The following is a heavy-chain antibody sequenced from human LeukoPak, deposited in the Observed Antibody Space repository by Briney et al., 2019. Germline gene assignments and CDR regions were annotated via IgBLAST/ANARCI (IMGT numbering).Heavy chain of an antibody. CDR2: INPNSGDT. CDR3: ARDVGYSYGPATYYFDY. CDR1: GYTFTGYY. J-gene: IGHJ4*02. Sequence: ASVKVSCKASGYTFTGYYIHWMRQAPEGGLEWMGWINPNSGDTNYAQKFQGRVAMTRGTSISTAYMEMSRLRSDDTAVYYCARDVGYSYGPATYYFDYWGQGSLVTVSP. D-gene: IGHD5-18*01. V-gene: IGHV1-2*02.